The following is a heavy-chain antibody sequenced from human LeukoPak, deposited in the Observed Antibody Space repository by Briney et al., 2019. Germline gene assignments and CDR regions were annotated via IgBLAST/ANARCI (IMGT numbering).Heavy chain of an antibody. CDR3: ARQTTVLLWFGELRTPNYFDY. Sequence: SETLSLTCTVSGGSISSSSYYWGWIRQPPGKGLEWIGSIYYSGSTYYNPSLKSRVTISVDTSKNQFSLKLSSVTAADTAVYYCARQTTVLLWFGELRTPNYFDYWGQGTLVTVSS. CDR1: GGSISSSSYY. D-gene: IGHD3-10*01. CDR2: IYYSGST. V-gene: IGHV4-39*01. J-gene: IGHJ4*02.